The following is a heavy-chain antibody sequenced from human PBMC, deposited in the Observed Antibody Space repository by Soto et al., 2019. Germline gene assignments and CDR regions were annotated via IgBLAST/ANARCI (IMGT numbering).Heavy chain of an antibody. V-gene: IGHV1-69*02. CDR2: IIPILGIA. CDR3: AREGQHGVSAFDI. J-gene: IGHJ3*02. D-gene: IGHD3-16*01. CDR1: GGTFGSCT. Sequence: ASVKVSCKASGGTFGSCTISWVRQASGQGLEWMGRIIPILGIANYAQKFQGRVTMTRDTSTSTVYMELSSLRSEDTAVYYCAREGQHGVSAFDIWGQGTMVTVSS.